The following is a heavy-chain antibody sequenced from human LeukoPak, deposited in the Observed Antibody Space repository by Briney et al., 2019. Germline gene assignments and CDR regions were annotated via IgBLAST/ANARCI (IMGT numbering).Heavy chain of an antibody. V-gene: IGHV3-23*01. J-gene: IGHJ4*02. CDR1: GFTFSSYA. CDR3: AKDSGYDAFDY. CDR2: ISGSARST. D-gene: IGHD5-12*01. Sequence: GGSLRLSCAASGFTFSSYAMSWVRQAPGRGLEWVSAISGSARSTYYADSVKGRFTISRDNSKNTLYLQMNSLRAEDTAVYYCAKDSGYDAFDYWGQGTLVTVSS.